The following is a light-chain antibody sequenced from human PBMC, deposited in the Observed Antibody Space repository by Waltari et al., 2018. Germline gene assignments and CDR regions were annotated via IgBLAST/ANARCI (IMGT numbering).Light chain of an antibody. V-gene: IGKV1-39*01. CDR1: QSISSH. Sequence: EIQMTQSASSLSSSVGDRVTITRRERQSISSHLTWYQQKPAKAPTLPSYAPYSLQSGAPITFTGSQAENEFTHNISSLQPEDFATVFCRQSNMTPLRTFSGGT. CDR2: APY. J-gene: IGKJ4*02. CDR3: RQSNMTPLRT.